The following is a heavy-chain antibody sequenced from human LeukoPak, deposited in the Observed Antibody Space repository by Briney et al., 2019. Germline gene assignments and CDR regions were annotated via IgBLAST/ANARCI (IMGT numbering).Heavy chain of an antibody. CDR1: GYTFTGYY. J-gene: IGHJ4*02. Sequence: ASVKVSCKASGYTFTGYYMHWVRQAPGQGLEWMGWINPNSGGTNYAQKFQGRVTMTRDTSISTAYIELSRLGSDDTAVCYCARGLPGGGLFDYWGQGTLVTVSS. CDR3: ARGLPGGGLFDY. D-gene: IGHD1-14*01. CDR2: INPNSGGT. V-gene: IGHV1-2*02.